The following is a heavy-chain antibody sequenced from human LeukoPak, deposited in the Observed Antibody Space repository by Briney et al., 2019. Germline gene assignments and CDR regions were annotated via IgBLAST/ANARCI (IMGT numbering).Heavy chain of an antibody. CDR3: AREVGAVAGSSEDY. Sequence: PGGSLRLSCAASGFTFSSYSMNWVRQAPGKGLEWVSSISSSSSYIYYADSVKGRFTISRDNAKNSLYLQMNSLRAEDTAVYYCAREVGAVAGSSEDYWGQGTLVTDSS. V-gene: IGHV3-21*01. D-gene: IGHD6-19*01. J-gene: IGHJ4*02. CDR2: ISSSSSYI. CDR1: GFTFSSYS.